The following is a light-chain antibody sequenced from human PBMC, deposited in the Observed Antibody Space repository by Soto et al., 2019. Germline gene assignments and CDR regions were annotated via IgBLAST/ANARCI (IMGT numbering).Light chain of an antibody. CDR2: VNN. Sequence: QSVLTQPPSVSGAPGQRVTISCAWSSSNIGADYDVHWYQQLPVTAPQLFIYVNNNRPSGVPDRFSASRSGTSASLDITGLRAEEESGYYCQSYASSLSRYVCGTGTKLTAL. CDR3: QSYASSLSRYV. J-gene: IGLJ1*01. V-gene: IGLV1-40*01. CDR1: SSNIGADYD.